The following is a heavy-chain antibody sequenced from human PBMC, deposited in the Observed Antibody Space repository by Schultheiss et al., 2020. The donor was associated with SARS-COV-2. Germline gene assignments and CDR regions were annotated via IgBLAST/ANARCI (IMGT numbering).Heavy chain of an antibody. J-gene: IGHJ5*02. CDR2: ISSGSSTI. Sequence: GGSLRLSCAASGFTFSSYGMHWVRQAPGKGLEWVSYISSGSSTIYYADSVKGRFTISRDNAKNSLYLQMNSLRDEDTAVYYCARVRGIVVALPTNNWFDPWGQGTLVTVSS. CDR3: ARVRGIVVALPTNNWFDP. V-gene: IGHV3-48*02. D-gene: IGHD2-21*01. CDR1: GFTFSSYG.